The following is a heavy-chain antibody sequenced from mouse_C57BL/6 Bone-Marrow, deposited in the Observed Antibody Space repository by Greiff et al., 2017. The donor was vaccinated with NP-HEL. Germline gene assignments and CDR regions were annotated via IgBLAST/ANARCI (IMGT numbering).Heavy chain of an antibody. Sequence: EVQLQESGPELVKPGASVKISCKASGYSFTDYNMNWVKQSNGKSLEWIGVINPNYGTTSYNQKFKGKATLTVDQSSSTAYMQLNSLTSEDSAVYYCASYYGSSYGNYAMDYWGQGTSVTVSS. CDR2: INPNYGTT. CDR3: ASYYGSSYGNYAMDY. V-gene: IGHV1-39*01. J-gene: IGHJ4*01. CDR1: GYSFTDYN. D-gene: IGHD1-1*01.